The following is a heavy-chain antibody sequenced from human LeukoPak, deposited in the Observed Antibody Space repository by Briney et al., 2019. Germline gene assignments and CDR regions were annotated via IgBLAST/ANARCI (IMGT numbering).Heavy chain of an antibody. J-gene: IGHJ4*02. CDR2: IKEDGGEI. CDR3: ARDDYYSNAD. Sequence: QPGGALRLSCAASGFTFSRYWMSWVRQAPGKGLEWVANIKEDGGEIYYVDSVKGRFTISRDNTKNSLFLQMNSLRAEDTAVYYCARDDYYSNADWGQGTLVTVSS. V-gene: IGHV3-7*01. CDR1: GFTFSRYW. D-gene: IGHD3-22*01.